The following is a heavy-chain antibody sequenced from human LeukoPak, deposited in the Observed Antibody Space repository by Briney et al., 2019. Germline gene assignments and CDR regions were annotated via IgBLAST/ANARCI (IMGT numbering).Heavy chain of an antibody. CDR3: ASLFGGVIDY. CDR2: IYYSGST. J-gene: IGHJ4*02. CDR1: GGSISSYY. V-gene: IGHV4-59*01. Sequence: PSETLSLTCTVSGGSISSYYWSWIRQPPGKGLEWIGYIYYSGSTNYNPSLKSRVTISVDTSKSQFSLKLSSVTAADTAVYYCASLFGGVIDYWGQGTLVTVSS. D-gene: IGHD3-16*01.